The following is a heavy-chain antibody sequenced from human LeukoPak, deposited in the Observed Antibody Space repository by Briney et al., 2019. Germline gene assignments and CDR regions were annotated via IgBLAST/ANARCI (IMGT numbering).Heavy chain of an antibody. CDR3: ARGSSVREDY. V-gene: IGHV3-23*01. CDR1: GFTFSSYA. Sequence: PGGSLRLSCAASGFTFSSYAMSWVRQAPGKGVEGVSEISGSVGSTYYADSVKGRFTISGDNAKNTLYLQMNSLRAEDTAVYYCARGSSVREDYWGQGTLVTVSS. CDR2: ISGSVGST. D-gene: IGHD3-10*01. J-gene: IGHJ4*02.